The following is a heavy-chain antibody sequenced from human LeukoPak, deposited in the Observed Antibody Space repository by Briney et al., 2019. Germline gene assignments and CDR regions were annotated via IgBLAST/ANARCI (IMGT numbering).Heavy chain of an antibody. CDR1: GFTFSSYG. CDR3: ARDRYGDYYWYFDL. D-gene: IGHD4-17*01. Sequence: GGSLRLSCAASGFTFSSYGMSWVRQAPGKGLEWVSGISGSGDTTYYADSVKGRFTISRDNSKNTLYLQMNSLRAEDTAVYYCARDRYGDYYWYFDLWGRGTLVTVSS. J-gene: IGHJ2*01. CDR2: ISGSGDTT. V-gene: IGHV3-23*01.